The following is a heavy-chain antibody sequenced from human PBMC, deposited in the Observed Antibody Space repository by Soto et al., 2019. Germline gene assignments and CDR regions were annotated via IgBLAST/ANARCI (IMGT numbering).Heavy chain of an antibody. J-gene: IGHJ4*02. Sequence: GGSLRLSCAASGFIFSSYAMHWVRQAPGKGLEWVAVISYDGSNKYYADSVKGRFTISRDNSKNTLYLQMNSLRAEDTAVYYCARGYDYVWGSSRYTAAFDYWGQGTLVTVSS. V-gene: IGHV3-30-3*01. CDR3: ARGYDYVWGSSRYTAAFDY. D-gene: IGHD3-16*02. CDR1: GFIFSSYA. CDR2: ISYDGSNK.